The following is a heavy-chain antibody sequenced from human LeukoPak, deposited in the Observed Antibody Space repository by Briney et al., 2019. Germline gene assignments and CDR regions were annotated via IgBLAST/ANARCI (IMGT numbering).Heavy chain of an antibody. CDR2: ISWNSGSI. V-gene: IGHV3-9*01. D-gene: IGHD6-13*01. CDR3: AKDIGGGGQQLADY. Sequence: GRSLRLSCAASGFTFDDYAMHWVRQAPGKGLEWVSGISWNSGSIGYADSVKGQFTISRDNAKNSLYLQMNSLRAEDTALYYCAKDIGGGGQQLADYWGQGTLVTVSS. CDR1: GFTFDDYA. J-gene: IGHJ4*02.